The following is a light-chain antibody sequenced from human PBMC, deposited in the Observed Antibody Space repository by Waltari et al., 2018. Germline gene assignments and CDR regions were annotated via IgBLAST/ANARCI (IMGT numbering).Light chain of an antibody. J-gene: IGKJ1*01. CDR1: QSISSW. V-gene: IGKV1-5*03. CDR2: KAS. CDR3: QQYNSGWT. Sequence: DIQMTQSPSTLSASVGDRASITCRASQSISSWLTWYQQKPGKAPKLLIYKASSLQSGVPSRFSGSGSGTEFTLTISSLQPDDFATYSCQQYNSGWTFGQGTKVEVK.